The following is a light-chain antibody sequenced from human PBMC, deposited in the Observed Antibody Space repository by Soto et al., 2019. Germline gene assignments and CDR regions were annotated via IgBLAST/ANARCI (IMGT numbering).Light chain of an antibody. V-gene: IGKV3-15*01. CDR2: GAS. Sequence: DIVMTQSPATLSVSPGERATLSCRASQSVSSNLAWYQQEPGQAPRLLIYGASTRATGIPARFSGSGSGTDFTLTISSLQSEDFAVYYCQHYNNWPPWTFGQGTKV. J-gene: IGKJ1*01. CDR3: QHYNNWPPWT. CDR1: QSVSSN.